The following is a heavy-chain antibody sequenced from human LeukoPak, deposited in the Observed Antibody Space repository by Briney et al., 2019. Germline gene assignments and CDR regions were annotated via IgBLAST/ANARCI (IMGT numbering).Heavy chain of an antibody. CDR1: VSTFTTYA. V-gene: IGHV1-69*13. CDR2: FIPIVGTA. J-gene: IGHJ6*03. CDR3: ARDHGGYSGYDDYYYYMDV. D-gene: IGHD5-12*01. Sequence: ASGKPCSKASVSTFTTYAISWVRQSPGQGLEYMGAFIPIVGTANYAQKFQGRITITADETTSTAYMELSSLRCEDTAVYYYARDHGGYSGYDDYYYYMDVWGKGTTVTVSS.